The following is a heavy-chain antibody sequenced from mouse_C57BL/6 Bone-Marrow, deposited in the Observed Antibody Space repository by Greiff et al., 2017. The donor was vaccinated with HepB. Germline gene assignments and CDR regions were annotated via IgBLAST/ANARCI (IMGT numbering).Heavy chain of an antibody. Sequence: VKLMESGAELVKPGASVKLSCKASGYTFTSYWMQWVNQRPGQGLEWIGEIDPSDSYTNYNQKFKGKATLTVDTSSSTAYMQLSSLTSEDSAVYYCARPLITTVVGGDYWGQGTTLTVSS. D-gene: IGHD1-1*01. CDR2: IDPSDSYT. J-gene: IGHJ2*01. CDR1: GYTFTSYW. CDR3: ARPLITTVVGGDY. V-gene: IGHV1-50*01.